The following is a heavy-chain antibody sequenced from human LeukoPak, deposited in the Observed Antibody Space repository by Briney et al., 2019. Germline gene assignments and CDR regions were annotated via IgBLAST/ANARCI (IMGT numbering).Heavy chain of an antibody. CDR1: GFTFGSYW. CDR3: AKDRNSGSYYEY. D-gene: IGHD1-26*01. Sequence: GGSLRLSCAASGFTFGSYWMTWVRQSPGKGLESVAMINLDGKKTYYVDSVKGRFTISRDNAKNSLFLQMNSLRAEDTAVYYCAKDRNSGSYYEYWGQGTLVTVSS. J-gene: IGHJ4*02. V-gene: IGHV3-7*03. CDR2: INLDGKKT.